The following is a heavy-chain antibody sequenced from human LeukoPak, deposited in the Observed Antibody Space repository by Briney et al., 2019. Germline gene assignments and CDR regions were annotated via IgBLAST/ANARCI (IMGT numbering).Heavy chain of an antibody. CDR3: AKGRGYGNHDAFDI. Sequence: GVSLRLSCAASGFTFSSYWMSWVRQAPGKGLEWVSAISGSGGTTYYADSVKGRFTISRDNSKNTLYLQMNSLRAEDTAVYYCAKGRGYGNHDAFDIWGQGTMVTVSS. CDR2: ISGSGGTT. V-gene: IGHV3-23*01. CDR1: GFTFSSYW. D-gene: IGHD5-18*01. J-gene: IGHJ3*02.